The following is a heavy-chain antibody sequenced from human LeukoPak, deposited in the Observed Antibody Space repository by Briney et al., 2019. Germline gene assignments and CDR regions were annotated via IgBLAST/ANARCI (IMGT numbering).Heavy chain of an antibody. V-gene: IGHV3-23*01. CDR2: ISNSGETT. D-gene: IGHD2-21*01. Sequence: GGSLRLSCVASGFIVSDKYVHWVRQAPGKGLDFVSSISNSGETTNYADSVKGRFTISRDNSKNTLYLQMNSLRAEDTAVYYCARGLWWSKYYFDYWGQGTLVTVSS. CDR3: ARGLWWSKYYFDY. J-gene: IGHJ4*02. CDR1: GFIVSDKY.